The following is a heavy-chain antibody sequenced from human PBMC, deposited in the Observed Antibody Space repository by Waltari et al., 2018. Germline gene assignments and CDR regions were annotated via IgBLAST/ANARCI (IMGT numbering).Heavy chain of an antibody. CDR1: GFTFSSYS. Sequence: EVQLVESGGGLVQPGGSLRLSCAASGFTFSSYSMNWVRQAPGKGLEWVSYISSSSSTIYYADSVKGRFTISRDNAKNSLYLQMNSLRAEDTAVYYCAREGGGAAAGRGWFDPWGQGTLVTVSS. J-gene: IGHJ5*02. CDR3: AREGGGAAAGRGWFDP. CDR2: ISSSSSTI. D-gene: IGHD6-13*01. V-gene: IGHV3-48*04.